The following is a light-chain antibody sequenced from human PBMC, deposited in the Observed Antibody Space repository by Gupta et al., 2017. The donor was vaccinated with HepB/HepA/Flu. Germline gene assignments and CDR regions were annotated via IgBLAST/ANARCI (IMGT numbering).Light chain of an antibody. CDR2: GAS. V-gene: IGKV3-15*01. CDR1: QSVSNN. J-gene: IGKJ5*01. CDR3: QQYHKWPPIT. Sequence: EIVMTQSPATLSVSPGERATLSCRASQSVSNNLAWYQQKPGQAPRLLLYGASTRATGIPARFSGGGYGTEFTLTISSRQSEDFAVYYCQQYHKWPPITFGQGTRLEIK.